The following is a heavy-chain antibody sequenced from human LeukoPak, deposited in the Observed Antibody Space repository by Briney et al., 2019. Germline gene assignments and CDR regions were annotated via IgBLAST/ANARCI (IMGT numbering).Heavy chain of an antibody. Sequence: PSETLSLTCTVSGHSITGGHYWDWIRQPPGKGLEWIGSIYPSGSTYNNPSLKSRVTISVDTAKKQFSLKLNSVTAADTAVYCCARRYIAVGHDYFDYWGQGTLVIVSS. D-gene: IGHD6-19*01. J-gene: IGHJ4*02. V-gene: IGHV4-38-2*02. CDR3: ARRYIAVGHDYFDY. CDR1: GHSITGGHY. CDR2: IYPSGST.